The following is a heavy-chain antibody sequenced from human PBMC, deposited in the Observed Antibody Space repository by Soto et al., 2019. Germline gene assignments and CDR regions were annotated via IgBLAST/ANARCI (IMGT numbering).Heavy chain of an antibody. Sequence: EVQLVESGGGLVQPGGSLRLSCAASGFAFSYYWMHWARQVPGKGPVWVSRINRDGSDTSYADAVKGRFTISRDNAKNTLYLQMDSLRAEDTAVYYCARDFWGQNYFYPWGQGTLVTVSS. J-gene: IGHJ5*02. V-gene: IGHV3-74*01. D-gene: IGHD1-7*01. CDR1: GFAFSYYW. CDR2: INRDGSDT. CDR3: ARDFWGQNYFYP.